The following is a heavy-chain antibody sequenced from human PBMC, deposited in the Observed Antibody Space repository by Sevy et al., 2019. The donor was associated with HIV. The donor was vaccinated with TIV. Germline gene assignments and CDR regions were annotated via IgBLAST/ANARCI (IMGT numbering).Heavy chain of an antibody. J-gene: IGHJ6*02. V-gene: IGHV3-53*01. CDR1: GFTVSSNY. D-gene: IGHD5-12*01. CDR2: IYNGGST. Sequence: GGSLRLSCAASGFTVSSNYMSWVRQAPGKGLEWVSVIYNGGSTYYADSVKGRCTMSRDNSKNTLYLQMNSLRAEDTAMYYCARDSRDGYILKAYGMDVWGQGTTVTVSS. CDR3: ARDSRDGYILKAYGMDV.